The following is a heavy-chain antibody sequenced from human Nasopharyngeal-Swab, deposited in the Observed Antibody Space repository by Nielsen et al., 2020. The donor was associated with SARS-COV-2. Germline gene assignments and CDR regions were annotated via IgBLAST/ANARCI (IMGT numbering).Heavy chain of an antibody. CDR3: ARGRDPGY. CDR2: ISYDGSNK. V-gene: IGHV3-30-3*01. D-gene: IGHD2-15*01. J-gene: IGHJ4*02. Sequence: VRQAPGKGLEWVAVISYDGSNKYYADSVKGRFTISRDNSKNTLYLQMNSLRAEDTAVYYCARGRDPGYWGQGTLVTVSS.